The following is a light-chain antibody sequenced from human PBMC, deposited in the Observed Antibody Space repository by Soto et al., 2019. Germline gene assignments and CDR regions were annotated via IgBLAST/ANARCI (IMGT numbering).Light chain of an antibody. CDR3: QQIYSTLWT. CDR2: AAS. Sequence: DIQMTQSPSSLSASVGDRVTITCRASQSISSYLNWYQQKPGKAPKLLIYAASSLQSGVPSRFSGGGSRTDFTLTSSILHPEDFATYYCQQIYSTLWTLPQGTKVQIK. V-gene: IGKV1-39*01. J-gene: IGKJ1*01. CDR1: QSISSY.